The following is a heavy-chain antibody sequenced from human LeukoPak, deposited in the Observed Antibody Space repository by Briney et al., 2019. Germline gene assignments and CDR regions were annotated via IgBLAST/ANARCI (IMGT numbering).Heavy chain of an antibody. CDR3: AKDIVVGTTVTSP. CDR1: GFTFSSYG. D-gene: IGHD4-17*01. CDR2: IRYDGSNK. J-gene: IGHJ5*02. Sequence: GGSLRLSCAASGFTFSSYGMHWVRQAPGKGLEWVAFIRYDGSNKYYADSVKGRFTISRDNSKNTLFLQMNSLRAEDTAVYYCAKDIVVGTTVTSPWGQGTLVTVSS. V-gene: IGHV3-30*02.